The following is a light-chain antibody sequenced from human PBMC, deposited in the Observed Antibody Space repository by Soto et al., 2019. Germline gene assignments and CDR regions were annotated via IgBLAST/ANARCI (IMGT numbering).Light chain of an antibody. CDR3: QHYNSYSEA. Sequence: IQMTQSPSSLCASVGDRVTIPCRASQTISSWLAWYQQKPGKAPKLLIYKASTLKSGVPSRFSGSGSGTEFTLTISSLQPDDFATYYCQHYNSYSEAFGQGTKVDIK. CDR1: QTISSW. CDR2: KAS. J-gene: IGKJ1*01. V-gene: IGKV1-5*03.